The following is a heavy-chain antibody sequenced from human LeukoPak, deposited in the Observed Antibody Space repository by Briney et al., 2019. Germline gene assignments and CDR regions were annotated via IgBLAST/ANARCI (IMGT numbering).Heavy chain of an antibody. Sequence: GGSLRLSCAASGFTFSNYWMSWVRQAPGKGLEWVANIKQDGSEKYYVDSVKGRFTISRDNAKNSLYLQMNSLRAEDTAVYYCARGTYSSGWSYYYYYYMDVWGKGTTVTISS. CDR3: ARGTYSSGWSYYYYYYMDV. J-gene: IGHJ6*03. CDR2: IKQDGSEK. D-gene: IGHD6-19*01. V-gene: IGHV3-7*04. CDR1: GFTFSNYW.